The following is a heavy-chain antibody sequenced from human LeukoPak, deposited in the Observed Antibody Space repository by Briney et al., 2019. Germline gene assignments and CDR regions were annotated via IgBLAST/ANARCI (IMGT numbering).Heavy chain of an antibody. J-gene: IGHJ4*02. D-gene: IGHD5-12*01. CDR3: AREPARNSGYDYGIDY. Sequence: PSETLSLTCTVSGGSISSGDYYWSWIRQPPGKGLEWIGYIYYSGSTYYNPSLKSRVTISVDTSKNQFSLELSSVTAADTAVYYCAREPARNSGYDYGIDYWGQGTLVTVSS. CDR2: IYYSGST. V-gene: IGHV4-30-4*01. CDR1: GGSISSGDYY.